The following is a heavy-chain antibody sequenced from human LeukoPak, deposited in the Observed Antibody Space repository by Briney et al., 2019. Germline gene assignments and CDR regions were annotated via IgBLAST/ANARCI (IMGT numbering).Heavy chain of an antibody. CDR2: ISYDGSNK. Sequence: GGSLRLSCAASGFTFSSYGMHWVRQAPGKGLEWVAVISYDGSNKYYADSVKGRFTISRDNSKNTLYLQMNSLRAEDTAVYYCARSLDFWSGYFDYWGQGTLVTVSS. CDR3: ARSLDFWSGYFDY. CDR1: GFTFSSYG. V-gene: IGHV3-30*19. J-gene: IGHJ4*02. D-gene: IGHD3-3*01.